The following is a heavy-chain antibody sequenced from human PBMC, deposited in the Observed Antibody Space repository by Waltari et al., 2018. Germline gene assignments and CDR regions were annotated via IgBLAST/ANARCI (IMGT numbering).Heavy chain of an antibody. Sequence: QVQLVQSGAEVKKPGASVKVSCKASGYTFTGYWMQWVRQAPGQGLGWSGWINPNSGGTNYAQKFQGRVTMTRDTSISTAYMELSRLRSDDTAVYYCARYGLRGGWFDPWGQGTLVTVSS. CDR1: GYTFTGYW. J-gene: IGHJ5*02. CDR3: ARYGLRGGWFDP. V-gene: IGHV1-2*02. D-gene: IGHD3-10*01. CDR2: INPNSGGT.